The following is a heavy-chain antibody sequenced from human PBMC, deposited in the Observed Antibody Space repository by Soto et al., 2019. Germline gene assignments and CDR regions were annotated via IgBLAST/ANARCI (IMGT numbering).Heavy chain of an antibody. CDR1: GDSVSSNSAA. V-gene: IGHV6-1*01. D-gene: IGHD1-7*01. Sequence: SQTLSLTCAISGDSVSSNSAAWNWIRQSPSRGLEWLGRTYYRSKWYNDYAVSVKSRITINPDTSKNQFSLQLNSVTPEDTAVYYCARDLPITGTTGLFFDYWGQGTLVTVSS. CDR3: ARDLPITGTTGLFFDY. J-gene: IGHJ4*02. CDR2: TYYRSKWYN.